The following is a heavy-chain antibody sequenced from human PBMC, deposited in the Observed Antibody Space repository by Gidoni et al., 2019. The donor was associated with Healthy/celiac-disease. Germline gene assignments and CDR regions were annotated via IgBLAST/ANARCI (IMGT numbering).Heavy chain of an antibody. CDR3: ARVQYSSGWYPFVDY. Sequence: EVQLVASGGGVVRPGGSLRPSCAPSGFTFVHYGMSWVRHAPGKGLEWVSGINWNGGSTGYADSVKGRFTISRDNAKNSLYLQMNSLRAEDTALYYCARVQYSSGWYPFVDYWGQGTLVTVSS. CDR1: GFTFVHYG. J-gene: IGHJ4*02. CDR2: INWNGGST. V-gene: IGHV3-20*04. D-gene: IGHD6-19*01.